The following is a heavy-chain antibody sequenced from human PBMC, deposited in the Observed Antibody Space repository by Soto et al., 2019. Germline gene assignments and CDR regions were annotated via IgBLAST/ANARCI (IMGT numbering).Heavy chain of an antibody. CDR1: GYTFTSYD. CDR2: MNPNSGNT. J-gene: IGHJ6*02. CDR3: AGAKTSCGMDV. Sequence: QVQLVQSGAEVKKPGASVKVSCKASGYTFTSYDINWVRQATGQGLEWMGWMNPNSGNTGYAQKFQGRVTMTRNTSRSTAYMELSSLSSGDTAVYYCAGAKTSCGMDVWGQGTTVTVSS. V-gene: IGHV1-8*01.